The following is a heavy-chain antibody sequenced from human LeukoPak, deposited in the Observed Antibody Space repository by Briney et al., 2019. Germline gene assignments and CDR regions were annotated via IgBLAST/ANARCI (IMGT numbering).Heavy chain of an antibody. Sequence: SGPALVKPTQTLTLTCTFSGFSLSTRGMCVSWIPQSPGKALEWLSRIDWDDDKSYSTSLKTRLTISKGTSKNHVVLTMTNMDPVDTATYYCVRIRASDSETYYYFDYWGQGTLVTVSS. D-gene: IGHD1-26*01. V-gene: IGHV2-70*11. CDR1: GFSLSTRGMC. CDR2: IDWDDDK. J-gene: IGHJ4*02. CDR3: VRIRASDSETYYYFDY.